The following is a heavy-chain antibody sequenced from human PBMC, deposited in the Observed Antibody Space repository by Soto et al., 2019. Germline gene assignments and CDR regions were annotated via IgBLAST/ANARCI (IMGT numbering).Heavy chain of an antibody. CDR3: ARDRLVSSGYYLDAFDI. Sequence: SQTLSLTCAISGDSVSSNSAAWSWIRQSPSRGLEWLGRTYYRSKWYNDYAVSVKSRITINSDTSKNQFSLQLKSVTPEDTAVYYCARDRLVSSGYYLDAFDIWGQGTMVTLSS. D-gene: IGHD3-22*01. V-gene: IGHV6-1*01. CDR2: TYYRSKWYN. CDR1: GDSVSSNSAA. J-gene: IGHJ3*02.